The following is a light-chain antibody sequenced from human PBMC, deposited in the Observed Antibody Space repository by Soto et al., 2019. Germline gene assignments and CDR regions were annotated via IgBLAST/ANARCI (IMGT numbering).Light chain of an antibody. CDR2: EVS. Sequence: QPVLTQPASVSGSPGQSITIPCTGTSSDVGRYNYVSWYQQHPGKAPKLTIYEVSNRPSGVSNRFSGSKSANTASLTISGLQAEDEADYYCSSYTSSSTVVFGGGTKVTVL. CDR3: SSYTSSSTVV. J-gene: IGLJ2*01. V-gene: IGLV2-14*01. CDR1: SSDVGRYNY.